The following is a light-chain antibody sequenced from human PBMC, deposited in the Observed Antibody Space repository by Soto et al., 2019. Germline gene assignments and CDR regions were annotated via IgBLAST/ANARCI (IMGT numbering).Light chain of an antibody. V-gene: IGKV1-5*01. J-gene: IGKJ1*01. CDR1: QSISSW. CDR2: DVS. Sequence: DIQMTQSPSTLSASVGDRVTITCRASQSISSWLAWYQQKPGKAPKVLVYDVSNLDSGVPSRFSGSGSGTDFTLTISSLQPDDFATYYCQQYNSYPWTFGQGTKVEI. CDR3: QQYNSYPWT.